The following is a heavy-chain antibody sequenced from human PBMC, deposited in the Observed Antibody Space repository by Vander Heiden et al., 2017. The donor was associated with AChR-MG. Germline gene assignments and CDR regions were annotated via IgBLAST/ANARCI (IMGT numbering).Heavy chain of an antibody. CDR1: GFTFSSYS. CDR2: ISSSSSYI. J-gene: IGHJ6*03. V-gene: IGHV3-21*01. CDR3: ARLKELGRYYYYYYMDV. D-gene: IGHD1-7*01. Sequence: EVQLVESGGGLVKPGGSLRLSCAASGFTFSSYSMNWVRQAPGKGLEWVSSISSSSSYIYYSDSVKGRFTISRDNAKNSLYLQMNSLRAEDTAVYYCARLKELGRYYYYYYMDVWCKGTTVTVSS.